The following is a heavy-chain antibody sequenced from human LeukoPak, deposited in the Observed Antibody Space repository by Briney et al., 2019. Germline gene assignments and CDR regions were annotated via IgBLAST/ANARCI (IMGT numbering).Heavy chain of an antibody. V-gene: IGHV4-59*01. CDR1: GGSISSYY. J-gene: IGHJ3*02. Sequence: SETLSLTCTVSGGSISSYYWSWIRQPPGKGLEWIGYIYYSGSTNYNPSLKSRVTISVDTSKNQFSLKLSSVTAADTAVYYCARDRGGSDPRFAFDIWGQGTMVTVSS. CDR2: IYYSGST. D-gene: IGHD3-16*01. CDR3: ARDRGGSDPRFAFDI.